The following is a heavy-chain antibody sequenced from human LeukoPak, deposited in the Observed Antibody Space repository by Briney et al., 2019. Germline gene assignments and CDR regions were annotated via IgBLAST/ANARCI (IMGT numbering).Heavy chain of an antibody. CDR1: GFTFSSYW. CDR2: INSDGSST. CDR3: ASGEFGYYDSIIF. Sequence: GGSLRLSCEASGFTFSSYWMHWVRQAPGKGLVWVSRINSDGSSTSYADSVKGRFTISRDNAKKTLYLQMSSLRVEDTAVYYCASGEFGYYDSIIFGGQGTLVTVSS. V-gene: IGHV3-74*01. D-gene: IGHD3-22*01. J-gene: IGHJ4*02.